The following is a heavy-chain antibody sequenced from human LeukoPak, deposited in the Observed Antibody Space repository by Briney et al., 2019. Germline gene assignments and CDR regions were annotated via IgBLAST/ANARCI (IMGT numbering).Heavy chain of an antibody. CDR2: ISSSSSYI. D-gene: IGHD7-27*01. J-gene: IGHJ4*02. V-gene: IGHV3-21*04. CDR1: GFTFSSYS. Sequence: PGGSLRLSCAASGFTFSSYSMNWVRQAPGKGLEWVSSISSSSSYIYYADSVKGRFTISRDNSKNTLYLQMNSLRAEDTAVYYCARINWGWSYYFDYWGQGTLVTVSS. CDR3: ARINWGWSYYFDY.